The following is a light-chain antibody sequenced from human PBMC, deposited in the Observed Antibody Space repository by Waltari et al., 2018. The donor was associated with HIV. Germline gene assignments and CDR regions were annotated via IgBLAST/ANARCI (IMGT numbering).Light chain of an antibody. CDR2: RNV. CDR3: QSYDTSLGGWV. Sequence: QSVLTQPPSVSWAPGQRVTIPCTGSRTNIGAGYDVHWYQHLPGTAPKLLIFRNVNRPSGVPDRFSGSKSGTSASLAITGLQAEDEADFYCQSYDTSLGGWVFGGGTKLTVL. CDR1: RTNIGAGYD. V-gene: IGLV1-40*01. J-gene: IGLJ3*02.